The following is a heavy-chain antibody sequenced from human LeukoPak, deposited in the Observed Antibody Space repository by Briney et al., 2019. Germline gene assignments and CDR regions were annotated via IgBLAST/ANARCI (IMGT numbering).Heavy chain of an antibody. V-gene: IGHV4-34*01. CDR1: GGSFSGYY. CDR2: INHSGST. J-gene: IGHJ4*02. CDR3: ARGRVVVAEPFDY. D-gene: IGHD6-19*01. Sequence: PSETLSLTCAVYGGSFSGYYWSWIRQPPGKGLEWIGEINHSGSTNYNPSLKSRVTISVDTSKNQFSLKLSSVTAADTAVYYCARGRVVVAEPFDYWGQGTLVTGSS.